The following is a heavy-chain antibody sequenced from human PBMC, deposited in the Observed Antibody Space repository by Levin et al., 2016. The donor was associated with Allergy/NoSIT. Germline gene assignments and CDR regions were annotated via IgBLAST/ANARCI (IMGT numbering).Heavy chain of an antibody. D-gene: IGHD3-22*01. J-gene: IGHJ5*02. Sequence: RQAPGKGLEWIGTMYYSGITYYNPSLESRLTLSLDTSKNQFSLSLTSVTAADTAVYYCARQADTTMISLNWFDPWGPGTLVTVSS. CDR2: MYYSGIT. V-gene: IGHV4-39*01. CDR3: ARQADTTMISLNWFDP.